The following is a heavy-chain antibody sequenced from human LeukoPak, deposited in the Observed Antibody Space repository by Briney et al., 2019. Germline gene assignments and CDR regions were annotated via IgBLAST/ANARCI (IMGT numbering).Heavy chain of an antibody. CDR1: GGSISGYY. CDR2: IYYSGST. CDR3: ARGTATGSGWPMFYFDY. Sequence: PSETLSLTCTVSGGSISGYYWSWIRQPPGKGLEWIAYIYYSGSTNYNPSLKSRVTMSVDTSKNQFSLKLSSVTAADTAVYYCARGTATGSGWPMFYFDYWGQGTLVTVSS. D-gene: IGHD6-19*01. V-gene: IGHV4-59*01. J-gene: IGHJ4*02.